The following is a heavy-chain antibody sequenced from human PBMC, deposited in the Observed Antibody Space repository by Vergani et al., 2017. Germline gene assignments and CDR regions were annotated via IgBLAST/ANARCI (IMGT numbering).Heavy chain of an antibody. J-gene: IGHJ4*02. CDR2: IRSKANSYAT. V-gene: IGHV3-73*02. D-gene: IGHD4-17*01. Sequence: VQLVESGGGLVQPGGSLKLSCAASGFTFSGSAMHWVRQASGKGLEWVGRIRSKANSYATAYAASVKGRFTISRDDSKNTAYLQMNSLKTEDTAVYYCTTGRTTVTDYWGQGTLVTVSS. CDR3: TTGRTTVTDY. CDR1: GFTFSGSA.